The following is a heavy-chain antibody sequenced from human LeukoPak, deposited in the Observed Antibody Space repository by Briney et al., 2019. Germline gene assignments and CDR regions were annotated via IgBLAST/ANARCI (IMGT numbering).Heavy chain of an antibody. J-gene: IGHJ4*02. CDR3: ARVRGGYCTNGVCPSYYFDY. CDR2: IIPIFGTA. Sequence: SLKVSCKASGGTFSSYAISWVRQAPGQRLEWMGGIIPIFGTANYAQKFQGRVTITTDESTSTAYMELSSLRSEDTAVYYCARVRGGYCTNGVCPSYYFDYWGQGTLVTVSS. V-gene: IGHV1-69*05. D-gene: IGHD2-8*01. CDR1: GGTFSSYA.